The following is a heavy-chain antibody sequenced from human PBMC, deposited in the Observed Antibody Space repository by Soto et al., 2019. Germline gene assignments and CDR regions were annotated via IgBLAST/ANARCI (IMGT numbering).Heavy chain of an antibody. D-gene: IGHD3-22*01. J-gene: IGHJ4*02. CDR2: IYYSGST. Sequence: QVQLQESGPGLVKPSETLSLTCTVSGGSVSSGSYYWSWIRQPPGKGLEWIGYIYYSGSTNYNPSLKSRLTISVDTSKNQFSLKLSSVTAADTAVYYCARVGADSSGYYSGGYWGQGTLVTVSS. CDR3: ARVGADSSGYYSGGY. CDR1: GGSVSSGSYY. V-gene: IGHV4-61*01.